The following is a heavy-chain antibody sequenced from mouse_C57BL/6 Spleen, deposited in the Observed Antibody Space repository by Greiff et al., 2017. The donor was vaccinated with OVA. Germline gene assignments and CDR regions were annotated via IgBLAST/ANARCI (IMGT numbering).Heavy chain of an antibody. J-gene: IGHJ1*03. D-gene: IGHD2-5*01. V-gene: IGHV2-2*01. CDR3: ARTYYSNYVNWYFDV. Sequence: VKVVESGPGLVQPSQSLSITCTVSGFSLTSYGVHWVRQSPGKGLEWLGVIWSGGSTDYNAAFISRLSISKDNSKSQVFFKMNSLQADDTAIYYCARTYYSNYVNWYFDVWGTGTTVTVSS. CDR2: IWSGGST. CDR1: GFSLTSYG.